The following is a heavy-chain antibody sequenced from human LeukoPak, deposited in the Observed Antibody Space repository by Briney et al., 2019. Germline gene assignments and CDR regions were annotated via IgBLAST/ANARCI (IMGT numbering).Heavy chain of an antibody. Sequence: GGSLRLSCAVSGFTFSDYYMDWVRQAPGKGLEWVGRIRSKANSYTTEYAASVKGRFTISRDDSKNSLYLQMNSLKAEDTAMYYYARGVLWSGYFYFDYWGQGTLVTVSS. V-gene: IGHV3-72*01. J-gene: IGHJ4*02. CDR1: GFTFSDYY. CDR3: ARGVLWSGYFYFDY. D-gene: IGHD3-3*01. CDR2: IRSKANSYTT.